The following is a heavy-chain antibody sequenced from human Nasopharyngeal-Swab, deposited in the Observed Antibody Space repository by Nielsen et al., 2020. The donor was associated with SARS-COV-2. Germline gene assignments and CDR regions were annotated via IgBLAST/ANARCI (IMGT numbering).Heavy chain of an antibody. Sequence: GESLKISCAASGFSFSKYDMSWIRQAPGKGLEWISDISSSGSSTHYADSMKGRFTISRDNAKKSLYLQMNSLRAEDTAVYYCARGVETIHHWGQGSLVTVSS. CDR3: ARGVETIHH. V-gene: IGHV3-11*04. CDR1: GFSFSKYD. CDR2: ISSSGSST. D-gene: IGHD5-24*01. J-gene: IGHJ1*01.